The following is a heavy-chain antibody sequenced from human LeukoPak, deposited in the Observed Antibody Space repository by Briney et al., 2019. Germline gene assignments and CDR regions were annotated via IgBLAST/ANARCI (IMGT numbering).Heavy chain of an antibody. Sequence: PSETLSLTCTVSGGSISSYYWSWIRQPPGKGLEWIGEINRSGSTNYNPSLKSRITMSVDTSKNQFSLRLRSVTAADTAVYYCARESACNWFDPWGQGTLVTVSS. CDR1: GGSISSYY. CDR3: ARESACNWFDP. J-gene: IGHJ5*02. V-gene: IGHV4-34*01. CDR2: INRSGST.